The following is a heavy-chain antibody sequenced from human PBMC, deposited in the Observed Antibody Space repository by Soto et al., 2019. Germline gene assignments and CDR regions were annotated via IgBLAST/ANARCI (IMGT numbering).Heavy chain of an antibody. V-gene: IGHV3-33*06. J-gene: IGHJ4*02. CDR2: IWYDASNK. CDR1: GFTFSSNG. CDR3: AKEGNMGSSSWYYFDY. Sequence: QVQLVESGGGVVQPGRSLGLSCAASGFTFSSNGMHWVRQAPGKGLEWVATIWYDASNKYYADSVKGRFTISRDNSKNTLYVQMNNLRAEDTAVYYCAKEGNMGSSSWYYFDYWGQGTLVTVSS. D-gene: IGHD6-13*01.